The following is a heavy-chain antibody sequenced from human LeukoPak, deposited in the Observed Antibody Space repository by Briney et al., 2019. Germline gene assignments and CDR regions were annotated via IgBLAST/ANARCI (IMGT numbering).Heavy chain of an antibody. CDR1: GGSFSGYY. Sequence: PSETLSLTCAVYGGSFSGYYWSWIRQPPGKGLEWIGENNHSGSTNYNPSLKSRVTISVDTSKNQFSLKLSSVTAADTAVYYCARAGDYPLHFDYWGQGTLVTVSS. CDR2: NNHSGST. D-gene: IGHD4-17*01. CDR3: ARAGDYPLHFDY. J-gene: IGHJ4*02. V-gene: IGHV4-34*01.